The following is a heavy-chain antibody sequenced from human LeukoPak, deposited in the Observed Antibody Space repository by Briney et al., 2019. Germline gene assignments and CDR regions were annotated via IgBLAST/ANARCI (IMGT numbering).Heavy chain of an antibody. V-gene: IGHV4-38-2*01. Sequence: GSLRLSCAASGFTFSSSWMGWVRQAPGKGLQWIGSLYYTGSAEYNPSLKSRLTMSMDKSKNQFSLKLNSVTAADTAVYYCARLWSGYNFDYWGQGTLVTVSS. CDR2: LYYTGSA. CDR3: ARLWSGYNFDY. CDR1: GFTFSSSWM. J-gene: IGHJ4*02. D-gene: IGHD5-24*01.